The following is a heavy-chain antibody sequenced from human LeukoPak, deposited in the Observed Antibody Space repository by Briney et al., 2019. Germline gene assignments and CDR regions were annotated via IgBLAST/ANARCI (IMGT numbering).Heavy chain of an antibody. D-gene: IGHD3-16*01. Sequence: GESLKISCKGSGYTFTTYWIGWVRQMPGKGLEWMGIIYPGDSDTRYSPSFQGQVTISADKSISTAYLQWSSLKASDTAMYYCARPHNMIETGAFDIWGQGTMVTVSS. CDR3: ARPHNMIETGAFDI. CDR1: GYTFTTYW. J-gene: IGHJ3*02. CDR2: IYPGDSDT. V-gene: IGHV5-51*01.